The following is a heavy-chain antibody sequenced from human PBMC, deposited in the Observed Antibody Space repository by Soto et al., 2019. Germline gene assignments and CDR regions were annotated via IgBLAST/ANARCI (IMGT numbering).Heavy chain of an antibody. CDR2: IIPILGIA. V-gene: IGHV1-69*02. J-gene: IGHJ6*02. CDR1: GGTFSSYT. D-gene: IGHD3-3*01. CDR3: ARGGATSFGVVHYYYYGMDV. Sequence: SVKVSCKASGGTFSSYTISWVRQAPGQGLEWMGRIIPILGIANYAQKFQGRVTITADKSTSTAYMELSSLRSEDTAVYYCARGGATSFGVVHYYYYGMDVWG.